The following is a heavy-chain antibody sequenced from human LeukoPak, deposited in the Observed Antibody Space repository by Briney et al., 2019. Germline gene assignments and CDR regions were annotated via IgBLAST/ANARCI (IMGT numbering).Heavy chain of an antibody. D-gene: IGHD1-26*01. V-gene: IGHV5-51*01. J-gene: IGHJ4*02. CDR3: ARRISGYYIDY. CDR1: GYSFTNYW. CDR2: IWPSDSDT. Sequence: GESLKISCKGSGYSFTNYWIGWVRQMPGKGLEWMGIIWPSDSDTRYSPSFQGQDTISADKSISTAYLQWSSLKASDTAIYFCARRISGYYIDYWGQGTLVSVSS.